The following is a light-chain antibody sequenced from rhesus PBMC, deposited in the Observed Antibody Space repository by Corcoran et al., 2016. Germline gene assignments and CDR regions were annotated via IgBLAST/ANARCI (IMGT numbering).Light chain of an antibody. CDR1: QTINNY. V-gene: IGKV3S9*01. CDR2: GAS. J-gene: IGKJ1*01. Sequence: EIVMTQSPATLSLSPGERATLSCRASQTINNYVAWYQQKPEQAPRLLLYGASGRATGIPDRFSGRGSGTDFLLTISSLEPEDVGIYYCQQYNDWWTFGQGTKVDIK. CDR3: QQYNDWWT.